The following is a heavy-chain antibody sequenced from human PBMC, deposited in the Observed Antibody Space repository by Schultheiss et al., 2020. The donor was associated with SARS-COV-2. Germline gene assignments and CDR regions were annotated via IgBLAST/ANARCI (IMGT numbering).Heavy chain of an antibody. D-gene: IGHD2-21*02. Sequence: GGSLRLSCAASGFTFSSYWMHWVRQAPGKGLVWVAVIWQDGRNKYYADSVKGRFTISRDNSKNTVYLQMNSLRAEDTAVYYCARDGYCGGDCYYLYYYYGMDVWGQGTTVTVSS. CDR2: IWQDGRNK. J-gene: IGHJ6*02. V-gene: IGHV3-33*08. CDR1: GFTFSSYW. CDR3: ARDGYCGGDCYYLYYYYGMDV.